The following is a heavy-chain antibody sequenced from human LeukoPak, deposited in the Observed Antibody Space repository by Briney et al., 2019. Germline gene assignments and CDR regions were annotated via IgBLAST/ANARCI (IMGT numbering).Heavy chain of an antibody. V-gene: IGHV1-24*01. CDR3: ATGRTKWDLLNY. D-gene: IGHD1-26*01. CDR1: GYTLTELS. J-gene: IGHJ4*02. CDR2: LDPEDGEM. Sequence: ASVKVSCKVSGYTLTELSLHWVRQAPGKGLEWMGGLDPEDGEMIYSQKFQGRVTMTEDTSTDIAYIEMSSLRSEDTAVYYCATGRTKWDLLNYWGQGTLVTVSS.